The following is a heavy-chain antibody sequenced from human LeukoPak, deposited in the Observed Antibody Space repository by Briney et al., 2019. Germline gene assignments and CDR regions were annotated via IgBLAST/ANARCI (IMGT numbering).Heavy chain of an antibody. J-gene: IGHJ5*02. CDR1: RFTFSAYW. D-gene: IGHD6-6*01. CDR2: IKQDGSER. Sequence: GGSLRLSCVASRFTFSAYWMNWVRQAPGKGLEWVAKIKQDGSERYYVDSVKGRFTTSRDNAKNSLYLQMNSLRAEDTAVYYCARDLDSSSSLRHNWFDPWGQGTLVTVSS. V-gene: IGHV3-7*01. CDR3: ARDLDSSSSLRHNWFDP.